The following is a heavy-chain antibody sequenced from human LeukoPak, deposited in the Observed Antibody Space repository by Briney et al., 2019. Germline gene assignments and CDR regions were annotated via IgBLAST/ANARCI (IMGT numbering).Heavy chain of an antibody. V-gene: IGHV1-69*01. D-gene: IGHD3-16*02. CDR2: IIPIFGTA. J-gene: IGHJ4*02. Sequence: WASVKVSCKASGGTFSSYAISWVRQAPGQGLEWMGGIIPIFGTANYAQKFQGRVTITADESTSTAYMELSSLRSEDTAVYYCARGYTVPHYFDYWGQGTLVTVSS. CDR3: ARGYTVPHYFDY. CDR1: GGTFSSYA.